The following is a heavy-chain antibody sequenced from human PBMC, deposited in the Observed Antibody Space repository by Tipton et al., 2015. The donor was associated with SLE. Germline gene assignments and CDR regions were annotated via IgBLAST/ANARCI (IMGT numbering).Heavy chain of an antibody. CDR1: GGSISSSSYH. V-gene: IGHV4-39*07. CDR2: IYYSGSP. D-gene: IGHD6-13*01. Sequence: TLSLTCTVSGGSISSSSYHWGWIRQPPGKGLEWIGSIYYSGSPYYNPSLKSRVTISVDTSKNQFSPKLSSVTAADTAVYYCARDFISSTWNGEAFDIWGQGTMVTVSS. CDR3: ARDFISSTWNGEAFDI. J-gene: IGHJ3*02.